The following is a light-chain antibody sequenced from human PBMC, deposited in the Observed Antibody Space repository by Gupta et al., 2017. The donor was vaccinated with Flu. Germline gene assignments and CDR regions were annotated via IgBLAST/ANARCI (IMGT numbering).Light chain of an antibody. CDR2: DAS. CDR3: QKRSNCPPYT. CDR1: QSVGTY. V-gene: IGKV3-11*01. J-gene: IGKJ2*01. Sequence: EIVLTQSPGTLSSSPGDRAPLSCRASQSVGTYLAWYQQKPGQTPRLLIYDASHRATGIPARFSGSGSGTDFTLTISRLEAEDVAVYYCQKRSNCPPYTFGEGTRVEI.